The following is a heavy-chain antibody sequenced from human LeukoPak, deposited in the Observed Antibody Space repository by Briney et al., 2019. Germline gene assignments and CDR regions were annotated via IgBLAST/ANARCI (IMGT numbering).Heavy chain of an antibody. V-gene: IGHV4-61*02. Sequence: SETLSLTCTVSGGSISSGSYYWSWIRQPAGKGLEWIGRIYTSGSTNYNPSLKSRVTISVDTSKNQFSLKLSSVTAADTAVYYCARNIGSCYSCFDYWGQGTLVTVSS. CDR3: ARNIGSCYSCFDY. J-gene: IGHJ4*02. CDR1: GGSISSGSYY. D-gene: IGHD2-15*01. CDR2: IYTSGST.